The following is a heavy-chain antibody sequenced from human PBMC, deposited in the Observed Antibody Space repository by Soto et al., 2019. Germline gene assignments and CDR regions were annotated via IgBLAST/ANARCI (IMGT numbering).Heavy chain of an antibody. CDR3: ASQEMATKHVDPLDI. J-gene: IGHJ3*02. CDR1: GYSFTSYW. V-gene: IGHV5-51*01. D-gene: IGHD5-12*01. Sequence: PGESLKISCKGSGYSFTSYWIGWVRQMPGKGLEWMGIIYPGDSDTRYSPSFQGQVTISADKSISTAYLQWSSLKASDTAMYYCASQEMATKHVDPLDIWGQGTMVTVSS. CDR2: IYPGDSDT.